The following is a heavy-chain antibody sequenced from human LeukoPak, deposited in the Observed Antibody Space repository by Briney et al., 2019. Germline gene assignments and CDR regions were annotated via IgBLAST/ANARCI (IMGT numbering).Heavy chain of an antibody. CDR3: ARVRWELPNDAFDI. D-gene: IGHD1-26*01. CDR2: ISAYNGNT. J-gene: IGHJ3*02. CDR1: GYTFTSYG. V-gene: IGHV1-18*01. Sequence: ASVKVSCKASGYTFTSYGISWVRQAPGQGLEWMGLISAYNGNTNYAQKLQGRVTMTTDTSTSTAYMELRSLRSDDTAVYYCARVRWELPNDAFDIWGQGTMVTVSS.